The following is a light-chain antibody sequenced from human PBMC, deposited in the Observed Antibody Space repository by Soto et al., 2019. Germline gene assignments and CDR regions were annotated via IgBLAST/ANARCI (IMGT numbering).Light chain of an antibody. V-gene: IGKV3-15*01. Sequence: EIGMTQSPATLSVTPGERATLSCRASQSVSGNLAWYQQKPGQAPRPLIYCASTRATGIPARFRSSGSRTEFTLTISSLQSEDFAVYYCQQYTDWPPVTFGGGNKVEIK. CDR3: QQYTDWPPVT. J-gene: IGKJ4*01. CDR2: CAS. CDR1: QSVSGN.